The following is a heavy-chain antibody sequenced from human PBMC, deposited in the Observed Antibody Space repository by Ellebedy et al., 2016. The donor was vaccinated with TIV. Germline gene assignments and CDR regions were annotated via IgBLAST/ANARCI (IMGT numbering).Heavy chain of an antibody. V-gene: IGHV3-21*01. CDR2: ISTPNSYI. CDR1: GSTFSGYT. J-gene: IGHJ6*02. D-gene: IGHD1-1*01. CDR3: AKIELKRRFYYYAMDV. Sequence: PWGSLRLSCAASGSTFSGYTMTWVRQAPGKGLAWVSSISTPNSYIYYADSVKGRFTISRDNAKNSLYLKMNSLRAEDTAVYFCAKIELKRRFYYYAMDVWGQGTTVTVSS.